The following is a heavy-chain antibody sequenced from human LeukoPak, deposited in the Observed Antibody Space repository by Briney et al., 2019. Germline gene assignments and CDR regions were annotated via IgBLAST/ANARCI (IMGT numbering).Heavy chain of an antibody. CDR2: IGGSGGST. CDR1: GFTFSNYV. J-gene: IGHJ6*02. Sequence: PGGSLRLSCAASGFTFSNYVMSWVRQAPGKGLEWVSGIGGSGGSTYYADSVKGRFTISRENSKNTLYLQMNSLRAEDTAVYYCAKDGVRGMDVWGQGTTVIVSS. CDR3: AKDGVRGMDV. V-gene: IGHV3-23*01.